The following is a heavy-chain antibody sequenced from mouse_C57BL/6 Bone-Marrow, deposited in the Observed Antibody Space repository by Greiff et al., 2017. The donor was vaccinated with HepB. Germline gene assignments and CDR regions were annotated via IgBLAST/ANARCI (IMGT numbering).Heavy chain of an antibody. Sequence: EVKLMESGGGLVQPGGSLKLSCAASGFTFSDYYMYWVRQTPEKRLEWVAYISNGGGSTYYPDTVKGRFTISRDNAKNTLYLQMSRLKSEDTAMYYCARRRSITTVVATDYAMDYWGQGTSVTVSS. CDR2: ISNGGGST. J-gene: IGHJ4*01. D-gene: IGHD1-1*01. V-gene: IGHV5-12*01. CDR3: ARRRSITTVVATDYAMDY. CDR1: GFTFSDYY.